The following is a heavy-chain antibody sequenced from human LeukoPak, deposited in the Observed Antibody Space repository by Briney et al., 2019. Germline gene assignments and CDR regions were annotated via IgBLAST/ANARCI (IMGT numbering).Heavy chain of an antibody. D-gene: IGHD2-15*01. J-gene: IGHJ4*02. CDR2: IDYSGSN. CDR3: ARRWYHAYCDY. CDR1: IGSVSCGSDH. Sequence: PSDPLSLTCTVCIGSVSCGSDHWNWIRQPPGKGLEVIGCIDYSGSNYYNPSLKRRVTVSADTSKNQFSLKLTSVTAADTAVYYCARRWYHAYCDYWGQGSLVTVSS. V-gene: IGHV4-61*01.